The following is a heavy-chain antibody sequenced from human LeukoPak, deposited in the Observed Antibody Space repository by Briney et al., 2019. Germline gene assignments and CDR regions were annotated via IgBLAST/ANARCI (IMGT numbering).Heavy chain of an antibody. CDR3: ARVPYYYDSSGAFDV. V-gene: IGHV4-59*01. Sequence: SETLSLTCTVSGGSISSYYWSWIRQPPGKGLEWIGYIYYRGSTSYNPSLKSRATISVDTSKNQFSLKLSSVTAADTAVYFCARVPYYYDSSGAFDVWGLGTMVTVSS. D-gene: IGHD3-22*01. J-gene: IGHJ3*01. CDR1: GGSISSYY. CDR2: IYYRGST.